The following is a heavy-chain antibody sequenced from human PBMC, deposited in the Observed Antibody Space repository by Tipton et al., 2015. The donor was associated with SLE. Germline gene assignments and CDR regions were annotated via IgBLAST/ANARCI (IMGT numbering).Heavy chain of an antibody. CDR3: AKEGYYGSGTRDAFDI. Sequence: SLRLSCAASGFTFSSYVMSWVRQAPGKGLEWVSAISGSGGSTYYADSVKGRFTISRDNSKNTLYLQMNSLRAEDTAVCYCAKEGYYGSGTRDAFDIWGQGTMVTVSS. CDR1: GFTFSSYV. V-gene: IGHV3-23*01. CDR2: ISGSGGST. J-gene: IGHJ3*02. D-gene: IGHD3-10*01.